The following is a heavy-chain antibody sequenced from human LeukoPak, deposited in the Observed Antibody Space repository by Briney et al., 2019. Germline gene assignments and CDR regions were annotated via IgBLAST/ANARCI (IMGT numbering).Heavy chain of an antibody. D-gene: IGHD4/OR15-4a*01. CDR1: GFTVFNYW. CDR2: INLDGSQK. Sequence: SGGSLRLSCAASGFTVFNYWMSWVRQAPGKGLEWVANINLDGSQKYYVDSLKGRFTISRDNAKKSLYLQMDSLRVEDTAVYYCARDVDYANPRHDYWGQGTLVTVSS. V-gene: IGHV3-7*01. J-gene: IGHJ4*02. CDR3: ARDVDYANPRHDY.